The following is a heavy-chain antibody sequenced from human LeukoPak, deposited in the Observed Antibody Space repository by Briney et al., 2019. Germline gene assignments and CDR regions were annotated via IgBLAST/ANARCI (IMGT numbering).Heavy chain of an antibody. CDR3: AKAFYIVGSTRTAFDI. J-gene: IGHJ3*02. CDR1: GFTFSSYS. D-gene: IGHD1-26*01. V-gene: IGHV3-23*01. CDR2: ISGSGSTT. Sequence: GGSLRLSCAASGFTFSSYSMNWVRQAPGKGLEWVSDISGSGSTTYYADSVKGRFTISRDNSKNTLYLQMNSQREEDTAVYYCAKAFYIVGSTRTAFDIWGQGTVVTVSS.